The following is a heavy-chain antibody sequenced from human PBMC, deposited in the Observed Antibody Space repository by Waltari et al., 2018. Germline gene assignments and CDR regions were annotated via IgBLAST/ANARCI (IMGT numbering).Heavy chain of an antibody. CDR1: GFTFSSYS. CDR2: ISSSSSYI. Sequence: EVQLVESGGGLVKPGGSLRLSCAASGFTFSSYSMNWVRQAPGKGLEWVSSISSSSSYISYSDSLKGRFTISRDNAKNSLYLQMNSLRAEDTAVYYCARDKKVVVVAASAFDIWGQGTMVTVSS. J-gene: IGHJ3*02. V-gene: IGHV3-21*01. CDR3: ARDKKVVVVAASAFDI. D-gene: IGHD2-15*01.